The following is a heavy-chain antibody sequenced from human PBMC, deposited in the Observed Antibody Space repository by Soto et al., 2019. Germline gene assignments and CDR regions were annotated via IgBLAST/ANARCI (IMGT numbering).Heavy chain of an antibody. D-gene: IGHD3-16*02. CDR2: IGGSGGAT. CDR1: GFTFSNYA. J-gene: IGHJ3*02. CDR3: EKDYIGVIPDAFDI. V-gene: IGHV3-23*01. Sequence: EVQLLESGGGLVQPGGSLRLSCAASGFTFSNYAMTWVRQAPGKGLEWVSAIGGSGGATYYADSVKGRFTVSRDNSKNTLYLQVNSLRAEDTAVYYCEKDYIGVIPDAFDIWGQGTMVTVSS.